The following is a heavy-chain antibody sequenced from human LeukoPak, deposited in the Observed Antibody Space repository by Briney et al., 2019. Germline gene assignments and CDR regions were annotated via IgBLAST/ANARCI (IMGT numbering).Heavy chain of an antibody. Sequence: GGPLRLPCTASGFTFGEYHMNWLPQSPGKGLEGVAYFRGGGHPIYYADSVKGRFTISRDNDKNSLYLQMGSLRAEDTAVYYCVREGLAAVGYGYASWGPGTRVTVSS. V-gene: IGHV3-11*04. CDR3: VREGLAAVGYGYAS. CDR2: FRGGGHPI. CDR1: GFTFGEYH. J-gene: IGHJ4*02. D-gene: IGHD6-13*01.